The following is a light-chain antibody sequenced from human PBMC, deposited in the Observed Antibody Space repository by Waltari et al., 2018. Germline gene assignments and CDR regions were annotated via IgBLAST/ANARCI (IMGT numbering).Light chain of an antibody. CDR3: QQYYTTPYT. V-gene: IGKV4-1*01. Sequence: DIVMTQSPDSLAVSLGERATVKCKSSQSLLYSPNNKKCLAWYQQKPGQAPKLLIYWASTRESGVPDRFSGSGSGTDFTLTISSLQPGDVAIYYCQQYYTTPYTFGQGTKLEIK. CDR2: WAS. J-gene: IGKJ2*01. CDR1: QSLLYSPNNKKC.